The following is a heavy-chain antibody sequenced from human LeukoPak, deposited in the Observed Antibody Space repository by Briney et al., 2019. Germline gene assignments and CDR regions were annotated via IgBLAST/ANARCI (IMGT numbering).Heavy chain of an antibody. V-gene: IGHV3-7*01. J-gene: IGHJ5*02. D-gene: IGHD6-19*01. Sequence: GGSLRLSCAASGFTFNIYEINWVRQAPGKGLEWVANIQHDGSEQYYVDSVKGRFTISRDNTKKSLFLQINSLRAEDTAVYYCATPARGGSALPWGQGTLVTVSS. CDR2: IQHDGSEQ. CDR1: GFTFNIYE. CDR3: ATPARGGSALP.